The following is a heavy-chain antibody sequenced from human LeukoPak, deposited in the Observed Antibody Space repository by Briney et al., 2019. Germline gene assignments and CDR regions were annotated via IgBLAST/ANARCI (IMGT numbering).Heavy chain of an antibody. CDR3: AREATITVAGTRKFDY. V-gene: IGHV4-59*01. Sequence: SETLSLTCTVSGGSISDYYWSWIRQPPGKGLEWIGYIYYSGSTNYNPSLKSRVTISLDMSKNQFSLKLSSVTAADTAVYFCAREATITVAGTRKFDYWGQGTLVTVPS. J-gene: IGHJ4*02. CDR1: GGSISDYY. D-gene: IGHD6-19*01. CDR2: IYYSGST.